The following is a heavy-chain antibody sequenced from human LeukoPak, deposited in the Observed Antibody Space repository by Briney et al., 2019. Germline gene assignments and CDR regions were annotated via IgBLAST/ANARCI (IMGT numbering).Heavy chain of an antibody. V-gene: IGHV4-59*01. J-gene: IGHJ6*02. CDR2: IYYSGST. CDR3: ARDDKMVTGYYGMDV. Sequence: PSETLSLTCTVSGGSISSYYWSWIRQPPGKGLEWIGYIYYSGSTNYNPSLKSRVTISVDTSKNQLSLKLSSVTAADTAVYYCARDDKMVTGYYGMDVWGQGTTVTVSS. CDR1: GGSISSYY. D-gene: IGHD5-18*01.